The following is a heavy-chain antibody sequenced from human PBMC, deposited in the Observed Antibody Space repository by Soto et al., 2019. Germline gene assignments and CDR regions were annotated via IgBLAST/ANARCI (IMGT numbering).Heavy chain of an antibody. CDR3: ARGFAVIAARCFDY. CDR1: GFTFSSYW. V-gene: IGHV3-7*01. Sequence: PGGSLRLSCAASGFTFSSYWMSWVRQAPGKGLEWVANIKQDGSEKYYVDSVKGRFTISRDNAKNSLYLQMNSLRAEDTAVYYCARGFAVIAARCFDYWGQGTLVTVSS. D-gene: IGHD6-6*01. CDR2: IKQDGSEK. J-gene: IGHJ4*02.